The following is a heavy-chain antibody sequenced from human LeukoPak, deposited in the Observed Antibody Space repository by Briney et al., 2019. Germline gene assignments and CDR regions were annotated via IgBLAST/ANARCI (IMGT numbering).Heavy chain of an antibody. D-gene: IGHD6-13*01. V-gene: IGHV3-23*01. CDR2: ISGSGGST. CDR3: AKEYSSSWYYFDY. J-gene: IGHJ4*02. Sequence: GGSLRLSCAASGFTLSSYAMNWVRQAPGKGLEWVSAISGSGGSTYYADSVKGRFTISRDNSKNTLYLQMNSLRAEDTAVYYCAKEYSSSWYYFDYWGQGTLVTVSS. CDR1: GFTLSSYA.